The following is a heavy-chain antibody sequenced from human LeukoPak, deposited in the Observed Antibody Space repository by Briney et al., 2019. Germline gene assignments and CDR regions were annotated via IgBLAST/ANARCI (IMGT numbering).Heavy chain of an antibody. V-gene: IGHV3-53*01. J-gene: IGHJ4*02. CDR3: ARGNEQLAWTDY. Sequence: GGSLRLSCAASGFTVSSNYMSWVRQAPGKGLEWDSVIYSGGSAYYADSVKGRFTISRDNSENTLYLQMNSLRAEDTAVYYCARGNEQLAWTDYWGQGTLVTVSS. CDR2: IYSGGSA. D-gene: IGHD6-6*01. CDR1: GFTVSSNY.